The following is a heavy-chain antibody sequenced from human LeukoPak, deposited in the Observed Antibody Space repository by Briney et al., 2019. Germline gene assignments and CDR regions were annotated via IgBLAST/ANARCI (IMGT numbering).Heavy chain of an antibody. CDR2: VSAYNGNT. CDR3: AREGGIAAVPETIDY. CDR1: GYIFSNHG. V-gene: IGHV1-18*01. Sequence: ASVKVSCKASGYIFSNHGISWVRQAPGQGLQWMGWVSAYNGNTNYAQKLQGRVTMTTDTSTSTAYMELRSLRSDDTAVYYCAREGGIAAVPETIDYWGQGTLVTVSS. D-gene: IGHD6-13*01. J-gene: IGHJ4*02.